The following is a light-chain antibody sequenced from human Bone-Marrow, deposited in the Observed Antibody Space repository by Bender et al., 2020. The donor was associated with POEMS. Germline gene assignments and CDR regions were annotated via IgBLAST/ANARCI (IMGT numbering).Light chain of an antibody. Sequence: QSALTQPPSASGSPGQSVTISCTGTSSDVGGYNYVSWYQQYPGKAPKLMIYDVSKRPSGVSNRFSGSKSGNTASLTISGLRAEDEADYYCCSYSSSIIVVFGGGTKLTVL. V-gene: IGLV2-8*01. CDR1: SSDVGGYNY. CDR3: CSYSSSIIVV. J-gene: IGLJ2*01. CDR2: DVS.